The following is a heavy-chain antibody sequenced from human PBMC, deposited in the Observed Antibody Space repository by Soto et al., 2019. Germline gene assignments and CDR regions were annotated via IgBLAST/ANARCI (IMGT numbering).Heavy chain of an antibody. CDR3: ARSHQYSSGWYGLDY. V-gene: IGHV2-70*11. Sequence: SGPTLVNPTQTLTLTCTFSGFSLSTSGMCVSWIRQPPGKALEWLARIDWDDDKYYSTSLKTRLTISKDTSKNQVVLTMTNMDPVDTATYYCARSHQYSSGWYGLDYWGRGALVTVS. J-gene: IGHJ4*02. CDR2: IDWDDDK. CDR1: GFSLSTSGMC. D-gene: IGHD6-19*01.